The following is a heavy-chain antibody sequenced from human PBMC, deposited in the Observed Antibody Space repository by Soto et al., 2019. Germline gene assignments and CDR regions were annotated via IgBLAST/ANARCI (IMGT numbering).Heavy chain of an antibody. CDR3: MNRPRA. D-gene: IGHD6-6*01. CDR1: EFTVGNNY. CDR2: IYSNGDT. V-gene: IGHV3-66*01. J-gene: IGHJ5*02. Sequence: EVQLVESGGGLVQPGGSLRLSCAASEFTVGNNYMSWVRQAPGKGLEWVSLIYSNGDTRYADSVRGRFTISRDSSKNILYLQMNSQRADDTAIYYCMNRPRAWGRGTLVTVSS.